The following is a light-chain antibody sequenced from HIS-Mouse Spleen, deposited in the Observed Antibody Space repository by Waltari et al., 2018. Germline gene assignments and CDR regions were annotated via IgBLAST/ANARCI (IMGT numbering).Light chain of an antibody. J-gene: IGKJ1*01. Sequence: EIVMTQSPATLSVSPGARATPSCRASQRVSSNLAWYQQKPGQAPRLLIYGASTRATGIPARFSGSGSGTEFTLTISSMQSEDFAVYYCQQYNNWPRTFGQGTKVEIK. CDR2: GAS. V-gene: IGKV3-15*01. CDR3: QQYNNWPRT. CDR1: QRVSSN.